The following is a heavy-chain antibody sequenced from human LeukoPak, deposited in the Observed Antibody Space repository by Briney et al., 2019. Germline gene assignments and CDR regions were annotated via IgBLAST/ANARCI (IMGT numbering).Heavy chain of an antibody. J-gene: IGHJ3*02. CDR3: AREGEGDPTTFVAFDI. CDR1: GGSFSGYY. D-gene: IGHD2-21*02. Sequence: SETLSLTCAVYGGSFSGYYWSWIRQPPGKGLEWIGEINHSGSTNYNPSLKSRVTISVDTSKNQFSLKLSSATATDTAVYYCAREGEGDPTTFVAFDIWGQGTMVTVSS. CDR2: INHSGST. V-gene: IGHV4-34*01.